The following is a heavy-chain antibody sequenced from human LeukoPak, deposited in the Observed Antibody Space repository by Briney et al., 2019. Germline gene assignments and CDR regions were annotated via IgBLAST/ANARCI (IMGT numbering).Heavy chain of an antibody. D-gene: IGHD6-19*01. V-gene: IGHV3-7*01. CDR3: ARHGGSSGWSYYFDY. Sequence: GGSLRLSCAASGFTFSSYWMSWVRQAPGKGLEWVANIKQDGSEKYYVDSVKGRSTISRDNAKNSLYLQMNSLRAEDTAVYYCARHGGSSGWSYYFDYWGQGTLVTVSS. CDR1: GFTFSSYW. J-gene: IGHJ4*02. CDR2: IKQDGSEK.